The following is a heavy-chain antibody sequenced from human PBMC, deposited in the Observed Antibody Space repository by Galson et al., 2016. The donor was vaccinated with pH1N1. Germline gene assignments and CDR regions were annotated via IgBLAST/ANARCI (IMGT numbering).Heavy chain of an antibody. V-gene: IGHV3-23*01. CDR1: GFTFRSYA. CDR3: AKEITSGPANFFDA. J-gene: IGHJ5*02. CDR2: ISGSGGAT. D-gene: IGHD4/OR15-4a*01. Sequence: SLRLSCAAPGFTFRSYAMNWVRQAPGKGLEWVSAISGSGGATYYADSVRGRFTISRDNSKNTLYVQMNSLRAEDTAIYYCAKEITSGPANFFDAWGQGMLVTVSS.